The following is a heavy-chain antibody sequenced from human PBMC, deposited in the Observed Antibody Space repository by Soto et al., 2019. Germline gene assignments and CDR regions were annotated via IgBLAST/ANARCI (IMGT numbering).Heavy chain of an antibody. CDR1: GFTVSSNY. D-gene: IGHD3-10*01. V-gene: IGHV3-66*01. J-gene: IGHJ4*02. CDR3: ALWLGEFPFDY. Sequence: GGSLRLSCAASGFTVSSNYMSWVRQAPGKGLEWVSVIYSGGSTYYADSVKGRFTISRDNSKNTLYLQMNSLRAEDTAVYYCALWLGEFPFDYWGQGTLVTVSS. CDR2: IYSGGST.